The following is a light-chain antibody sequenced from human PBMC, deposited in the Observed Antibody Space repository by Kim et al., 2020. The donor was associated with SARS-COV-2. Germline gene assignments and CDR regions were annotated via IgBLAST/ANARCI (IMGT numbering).Light chain of an antibody. CDR1: QSVRSN. J-gene: IGKJ1*01. Sequence: EIVMTQSPATVSVSPGERATLSCRASQSVRSNLAWYQQKPGQSPRLLIYGASTRATGIPARFSGGGSDTEFTLTISRLQSEDFALYYCQQYNNWPPEWTFGQGTKVDI. CDR2: GAS. CDR3: QQYNNWPPEWT. V-gene: IGKV3-15*01.